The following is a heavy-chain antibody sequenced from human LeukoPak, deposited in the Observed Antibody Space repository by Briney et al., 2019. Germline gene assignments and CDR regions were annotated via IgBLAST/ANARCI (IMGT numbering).Heavy chain of an antibody. V-gene: IGHV5-51*01. CDR3: ARSGYSNYYWFDP. CDR1: GYSFTDYW. CDR2: IYPGDSDT. D-gene: IGHD4-11*01. Sequence: NPGESLKISCKGSGYSFTDYWIGWVRQMPGKGLEWMGIIYPGDSDTRYSPSFQGQVTISADKSISTAYLQWSSLKASDTAMYYCARSGYSNYYWFDPWGQGTLVTVSS. J-gene: IGHJ5*02.